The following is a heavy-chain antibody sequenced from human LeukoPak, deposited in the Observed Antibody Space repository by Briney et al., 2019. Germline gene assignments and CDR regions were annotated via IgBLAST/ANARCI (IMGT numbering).Heavy chain of an antibody. Sequence: GGSLRLSCAASGFTFSSYAMSWVRQAPGKGLEWVSAISGSGGSTYYADSVKGRFTISRDNSKNTLYLQMNSLRAEDTAVYYCATTIGLRYYYYGMDVWGQGTTVTVSS. D-gene: IGHD5-24*01. CDR3: ATTIGLRYYYYGMDV. CDR1: GFTFSSYA. J-gene: IGHJ6*02. CDR2: ISGSGGST. V-gene: IGHV3-23*01.